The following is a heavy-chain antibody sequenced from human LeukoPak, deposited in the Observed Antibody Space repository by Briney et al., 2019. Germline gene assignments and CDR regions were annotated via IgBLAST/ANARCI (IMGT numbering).Heavy chain of an antibody. CDR3: ATGFWGYCSRNSCPLDN. Sequence: SGGSLRLSCAASGFTFSSYSMNWVRPAPGKGLEWISYIISTGSTTYYADSVKGRFTISRDNANNSLSLQMSSLRAEDTAVYYCATGFWGYCSRNSCPLDNWGQGTLVTVAS. CDR1: GFTFSSYS. J-gene: IGHJ4*02. CDR2: IISTGSTT. D-gene: IGHD2-2*01. V-gene: IGHV3-48*01.